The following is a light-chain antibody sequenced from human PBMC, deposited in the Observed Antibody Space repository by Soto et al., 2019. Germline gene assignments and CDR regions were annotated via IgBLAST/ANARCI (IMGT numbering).Light chain of an antibody. V-gene: IGKV1-39*01. CDR1: QSITTY. CDR3: QQSYGTPWT. J-gene: IGKJ1*01. CDR2: AAS. Sequence: DIQTTQSPSSLSASVGDRVTVTCRASQSITTYLNWYQQKPGKAPKLLIYAASSLQSGVPSRFSGSGSGTDFTLTINSLQPEDFATDLCQQSYGTPWTFGQGTKVQIK.